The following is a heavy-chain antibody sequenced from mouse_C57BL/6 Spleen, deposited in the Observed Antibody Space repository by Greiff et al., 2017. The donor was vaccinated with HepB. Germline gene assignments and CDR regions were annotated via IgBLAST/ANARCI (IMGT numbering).Heavy chain of an antibody. CDR1: GYTFTDYN. V-gene: IGHV1-18*01. CDR3: ARKGVGYYGSLDY. Sequence: EVKLQESGPELVKPGASVKIPCKASGYTFTDYNMDWVKQSHGKSLEWIGDINPNNGGNIYNQKFKGKATLTVDKSSSTAYLELRSLTSEDPTVYYCARKGVGYYGSLDYWGQGTTLTVSS. CDR2: INPNNGGN. D-gene: IGHD1-1*01. J-gene: IGHJ2*01.